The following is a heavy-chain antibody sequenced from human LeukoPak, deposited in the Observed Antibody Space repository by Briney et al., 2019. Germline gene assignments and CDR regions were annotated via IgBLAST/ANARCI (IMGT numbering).Heavy chain of an antibody. D-gene: IGHD4-17*01. J-gene: IGHJ6*03. CDR1: GFTFSSYG. Sequence: GGSLRLSCAASGFTFSSYGMSWVRQAPGKGLVWVSRINSDGSSTSYADSVKGRFTISRDNAKNTLYLQMNSLRAEDTAVYYCARDNYGDLYYWYYCYMDVWGKGTTVTVSS. CDR2: INSDGSST. CDR3: ARDNYGDLYYWYYCYMDV. V-gene: IGHV3-74*01.